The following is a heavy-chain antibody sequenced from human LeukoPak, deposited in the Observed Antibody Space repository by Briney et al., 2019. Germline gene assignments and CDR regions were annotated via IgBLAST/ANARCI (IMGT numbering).Heavy chain of an antibody. CDR1: GFTFSSYW. J-gene: IGHJ4*02. V-gene: IGHV3-7*01. CDR2: IRQDGSDK. Sequence: GGSLRLSCVASGFTFSSYWMTWVRQAPGKGLEWVANIRQDGSDKYYVDSVKGRFSISRDNAKNSLFPQMNSLRAEDTAVYYCVRDSYTNTWHFQNKDYWGQGTLVTVSS. D-gene: IGHD2-2*02. CDR3: VRDSYTNTWHFQNKDY.